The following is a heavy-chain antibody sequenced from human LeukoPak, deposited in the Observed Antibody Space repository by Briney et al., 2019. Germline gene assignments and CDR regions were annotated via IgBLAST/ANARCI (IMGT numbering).Heavy chain of an antibody. CDR1: GGSISSGSYY. V-gene: IGHV4-61*02. CDR2: IYTSGST. Sequence: SQTLSLTCTVSGGSISSGSYYWSWIRQPAGKGLEWIGRIYTSGSTNYNPSLRSRVTISVDTSKNQFSLKLSSVTAADTAVYYYARVGVDTAMDDAFDIWGQGTMVTVSS. D-gene: IGHD5-18*01. CDR3: ARVGVDTAMDDAFDI. J-gene: IGHJ3*02.